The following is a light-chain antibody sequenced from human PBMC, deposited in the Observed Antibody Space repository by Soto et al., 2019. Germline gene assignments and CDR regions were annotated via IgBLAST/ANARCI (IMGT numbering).Light chain of an antibody. V-gene: IGKV3-15*01. CDR1: QSVGSN. CDR2: DAS. J-gene: IGKJ2*01. CDR3: QQYNNWPYT. Sequence: EIVMTQSPATLSASPGERAPLSCRASQSVGSNLAWYQQKPGQAPRLLIYDASTMATGIPASFSGSGSGTEFTLTIRSLQSEDSAVYYCQQYNNWPYTFGQGTKLEI.